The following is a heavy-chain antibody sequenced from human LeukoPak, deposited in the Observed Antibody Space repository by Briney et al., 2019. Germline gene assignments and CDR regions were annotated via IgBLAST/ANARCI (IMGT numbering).Heavy chain of an antibody. J-gene: IGHJ4*02. CDR2: IYTSGST. CDR1: GGSFSGYY. Sequence: SETLSLTCAVYGGSFSGYYWSWIRQPAGKGLEWIGRIYTSGSTNYNPSLKSRVTISVDTSKNQFSLKLSSVTAADTAVYYCARSYYYDSSGYSSFDYWGQGTLVTVSS. D-gene: IGHD3-22*01. CDR3: ARSYYYDSSGYSSFDY. V-gene: IGHV4-59*10.